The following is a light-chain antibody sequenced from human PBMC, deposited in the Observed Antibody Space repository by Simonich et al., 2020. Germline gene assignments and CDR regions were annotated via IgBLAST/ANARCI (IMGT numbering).Light chain of an antibody. V-gene: IGKV1-33*01. CDR1: QDISNY. Sequence: DIQMTQSPSSLSASVGDSVTITCQASQDISNYLNLYQQKPGKAPKLLIYDASNLETGVPSRFSGSGSGTDFTFTISSLQPEDIATYYCQQYDNLPTFGGGTKVEIK. CDR3: QQYDNLPT. CDR2: DAS. J-gene: IGKJ4*01.